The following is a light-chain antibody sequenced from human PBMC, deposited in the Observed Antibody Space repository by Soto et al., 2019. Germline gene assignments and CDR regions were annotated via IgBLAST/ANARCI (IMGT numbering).Light chain of an antibody. CDR2: GAS. J-gene: IGKJ4*01. CDR1: QSVSSN. Sequence: EIVMTQSPATLSVSPGERATLSCRASQSVSSNLAWYQQKPGQAPRLLIYGASTRATGIPARFSGSGSGTEFTLTISSLQSEDFAVYYCKQYTQGLTFGGGTRWIS. V-gene: IGKV3-15*01. CDR3: KQYTQGLT.